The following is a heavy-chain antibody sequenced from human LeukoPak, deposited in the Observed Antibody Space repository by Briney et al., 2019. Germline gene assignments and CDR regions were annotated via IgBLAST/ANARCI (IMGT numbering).Heavy chain of an antibody. J-gene: IGHJ5*02. CDR2: IYYNGST. CDR3: ARNKYYYGSGNYGVPNWFDP. D-gene: IGHD3-10*01. CDR1: GGSISSYY. V-gene: IGHV4-59*08. Sequence: SETLSLTCTVSGGSISSYYWNWIRQPPGKGLEWIGYIYYNGSTNYNPSLKSRVTISVDTSKNQFSLKLSSVTAADTAVYYCARNKYYYGSGNYGVPNWFDPWGQGTLVTVSS.